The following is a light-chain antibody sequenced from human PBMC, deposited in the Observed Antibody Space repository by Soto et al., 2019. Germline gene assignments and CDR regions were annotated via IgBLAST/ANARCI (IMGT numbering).Light chain of an antibody. CDR2: HAS. CDR1: QSISGW. V-gene: IGKV1-5*01. Sequence: DIQMTQSPPTLSASVGDRVTITCRASQSISGWLAWYQQKPGKDPKVMIYHASTLESRVPSRFSGSGSGTEFTLTISGLQPDDSATYFCQQYNSYRTFDQGTKVEIK. J-gene: IGKJ1*01. CDR3: QQYNSYRT.